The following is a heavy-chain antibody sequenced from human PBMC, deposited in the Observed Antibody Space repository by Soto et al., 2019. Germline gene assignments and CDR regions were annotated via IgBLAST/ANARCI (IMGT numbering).Heavy chain of an antibody. CDR3: AKDSGCQLPDNYFYYGLDV. V-gene: IGHV3-30-3*01. Sequence: GGSLRLSCAASGFTFSSYAIHWVRQAPGKGLEWVAVISYDGSNKYYASSVKGRFTVSRDNVKNTLSLQMNSLRPEDTAVYYCAKDSGCQLPDNYFYYGLDVWGQGTTVTVSS. D-gene: IGHD2-2*01. J-gene: IGHJ6*02. CDR1: GFTFSSYA. CDR2: ISYDGSNK.